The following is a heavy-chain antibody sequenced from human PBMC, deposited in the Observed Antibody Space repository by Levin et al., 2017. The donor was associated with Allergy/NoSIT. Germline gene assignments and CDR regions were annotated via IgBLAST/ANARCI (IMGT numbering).Heavy chain of an antibody. CDR2: ISYDGTNK. CDR1: GFIFSNYG. V-gene: IGHV3-30*18. J-gene: IGHJ6*02. D-gene: IGHD2-2*01. Sequence: PGGSLRLSCAASGFIFSNYGMHWVRQAPGKGLEWVAAISYDGTNKYYGDDVKGRFSISRDNSKNTVYLQMNSLRTEDTAVYYCAKDREACSGTSDNYGMEVWGQGTSVTVS. CDR3: AKDREACSGTSDNYGMEV.